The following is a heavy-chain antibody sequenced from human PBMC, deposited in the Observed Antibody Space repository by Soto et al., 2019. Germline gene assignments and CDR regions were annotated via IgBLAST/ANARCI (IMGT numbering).Heavy chain of an antibody. CDR3: ARGRGYSYGLDP. V-gene: IGHV4-31*03. J-gene: IGHJ5*02. Sequence: SETLSLTCIVSGGSISSGGYYWSWIRQHPGKGLEWIGYIYYSGSTDYNPSLKSRVTISVDTSKNQFSLKLSSVTAADTAVYYCARGRGYSYGLDPWGQGTLVTVSS. D-gene: IGHD5-18*01. CDR2: IYYSGST. CDR1: GGSISSGGYY.